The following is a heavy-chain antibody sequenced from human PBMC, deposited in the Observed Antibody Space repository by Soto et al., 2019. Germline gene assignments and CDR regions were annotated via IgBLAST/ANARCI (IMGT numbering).Heavy chain of an antibody. J-gene: IGHJ4*02. Sequence: SETLSLTCTVSGGSISSYYWSWIRQPPGKGLEWIGYIYYSGSTNYNPSLKSRVTISVDTSKNQFSLKLSSVTAADTAVYYCARHKRRDDLEWLLHPFDYWGQGTLVTVSS. CDR2: IYYSGST. V-gene: IGHV4-59*08. D-gene: IGHD3-3*01. CDR3: ARHKRRDDLEWLLHPFDY. CDR1: GGSISSYY.